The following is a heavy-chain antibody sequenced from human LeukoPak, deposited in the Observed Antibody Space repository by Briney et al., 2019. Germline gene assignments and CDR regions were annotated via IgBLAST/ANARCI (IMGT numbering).Heavy chain of an antibody. CDR2: ISYSGT. J-gene: IGHJ4*02. CDR1: GGSIGTYY. CDR3: ARHGPFIAVAAASPFDC. D-gene: IGHD6-19*01. Sequence: SETLSLTCTVSGGSIGTYYWSWIRQPPGKGLEWIAYISYSGTSYSPSLKSRATISLDMSKNHFSLNLSSVTASDTALYYCARHGPFIAVAAASPFDCWGQGTLVTVSS. V-gene: IGHV4-59*08.